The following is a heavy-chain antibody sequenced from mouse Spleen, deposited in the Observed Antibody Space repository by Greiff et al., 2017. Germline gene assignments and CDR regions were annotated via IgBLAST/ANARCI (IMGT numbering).Heavy chain of an antibody. CDR3: ARALAP. Sequence: EVKLMESGGGLVKPGGSLKLSCAASGFTFSSYAMSWVRQTPEKRLEWVATISDGGSYTYYPDNVKGRFTISRDNAKNNLYLQMSHLKSEDTAMYYCARALAPWGQGTTLTVSS. J-gene: IGHJ2*01. V-gene: IGHV5-4*03. CDR1: GFTFSSYA. CDR2: ISDGGSYT.